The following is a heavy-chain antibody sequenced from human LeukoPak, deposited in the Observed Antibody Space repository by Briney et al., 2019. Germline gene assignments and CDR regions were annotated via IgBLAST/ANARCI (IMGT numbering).Heavy chain of an antibody. D-gene: IGHD5-18*01. J-gene: IGHJ4*02. Sequence: ASVEVSCKASGYTFTGYYMHWVRQAPGQGLEWMGWINPNSGGTNYAQKFQGRVTMTRDTSISTAYMELSRLRSDDTAVYYCASMTVDTAMVYYWGQGTLVTVSS. V-gene: IGHV1-2*02. CDR2: INPNSGGT. CDR3: ASMTVDTAMVYY. CDR1: GYTFTGYY.